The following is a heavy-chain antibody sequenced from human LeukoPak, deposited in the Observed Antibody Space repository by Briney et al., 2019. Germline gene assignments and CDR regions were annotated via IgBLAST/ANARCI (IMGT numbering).Heavy chain of an antibody. CDR3: ARDGRWWWDYDSSGYYDY. Sequence: PGGSLRLSCVASGFTFDDFTMHWVRQRPGKGLEWVSLISWDSSSTYFTDSVKGRFTISRDNTKNSLYLQMNSLRAEDMAVYYCARDGRWWWDYDSSGYYDYWGQGTLVTVSS. CDR1: GFTFDDFT. D-gene: IGHD3-22*01. J-gene: IGHJ4*02. V-gene: IGHV3-43*01. CDR2: ISWDSSST.